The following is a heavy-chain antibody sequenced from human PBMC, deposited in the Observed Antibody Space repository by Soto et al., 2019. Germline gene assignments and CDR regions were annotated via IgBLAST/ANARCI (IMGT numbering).Heavy chain of an antibody. V-gene: IGHV1-69*01. CDR1: GGTFSSHS. CDR2: IITLFGTS. CDR3: AREVGYGDFSAALLD. J-gene: IGHJ4*02. Sequence: VQLMQSGAEVKKPGSSVKVSCKASGGTFSSHSINWVRQAPGQGPEWMGGIITLFGTSNYAQNFQGRVTITADQSTSTAYMELNSLTSDDTAVYYCAREVGYGDFSAALLDWGQGTLVTVSS. D-gene: IGHD2-21*02.